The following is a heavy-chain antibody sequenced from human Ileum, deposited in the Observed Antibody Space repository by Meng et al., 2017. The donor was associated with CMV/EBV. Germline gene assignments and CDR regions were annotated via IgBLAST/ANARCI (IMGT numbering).Heavy chain of an antibody. CDR3: ARGGETIFGVLTASRGMDV. V-gene: IGHV1-8*01. CDR1: GYTFTSYD. CDR2: MNTNSDDT. Sequence: ASVKVSCKASGYTFTSYDINWVRQATGQGLEWMGRMNTNSDDTDYAQKFQGRVTLTRNTSISTAYMELSSLGSEDTAVYYCARGGETIFGVLTASRGMDVWGRGTMVTVSS. D-gene: IGHD3-3*01. J-gene: IGHJ6*02.